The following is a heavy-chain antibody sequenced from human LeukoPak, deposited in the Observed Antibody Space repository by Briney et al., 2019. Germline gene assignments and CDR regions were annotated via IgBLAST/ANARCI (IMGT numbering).Heavy chain of an antibody. J-gene: IGHJ4*02. V-gene: IGHV3-30*03. Sequence: GGFLRLSCAASGFTFSSYGMHWVRQAPGKGLEWVAVISYDGSNKYYADSVKGRFTISRDNSKNTLYLQMNSLRAEDTAVYYCARDYPDGGGGRYFDWLPVFWGQGTLVTVSS. D-gene: IGHD3-9*01. CDR1: GFTFSSYG. CDR3: ARDYPDGGGGRYFDWLPVF. CDR2: ISYDGSNK.